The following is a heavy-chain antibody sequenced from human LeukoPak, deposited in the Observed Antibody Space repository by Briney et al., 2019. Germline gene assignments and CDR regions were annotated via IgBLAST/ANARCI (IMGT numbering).Heavy chain of an antibody. CDR1: GYTFTGYY. V-gene: IGHV1-2*02. CDR2: INPNSGGT. D-gene: IGHD2-15*01. Sequence: ASVKVSCKASGYTFTGYYMHWVRQAPGQGLEWMGWINPNSGGTNYAQKFQGRVTMTRDTSISTAYMELSRLRSDDTAVYYCARSRVVVAAASRFDPWGQGTRVSVSS. CDR3: ARSRVVVAAASRFDP. J-gene: IGHJ5*02.